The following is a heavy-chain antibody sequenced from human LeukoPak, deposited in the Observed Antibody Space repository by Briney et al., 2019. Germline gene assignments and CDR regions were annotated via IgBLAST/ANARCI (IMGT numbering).Heavy chain of an antibody. CDR2: IYPGDSDT. D-gene: IGHD3-16*02. CDR3: ARRKRRGEAGSLSYWFDP. CDR1: GYSFTSYW. V-gene: IGHV5-51*01. J-gene: IGHJ5*02. Sequence: GESLKISCKGSGYSFTSYWIGWVRQMPGKGLEWMGIIYPGDSDTRYSPSFQGQVTISADKSISTAYLQWSSLKASDTAMYYCARRKRRGEAGSLSYWFDPWGQGTLVTVSS.